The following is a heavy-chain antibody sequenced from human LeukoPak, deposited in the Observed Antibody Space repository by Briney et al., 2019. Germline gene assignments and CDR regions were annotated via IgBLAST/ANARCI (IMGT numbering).Heavy chain of an antibody. CDR2: IYENGRT. V-gene: IGHV4-59*01. CDR3: ARDWELGH. D-gene: IGHD1-26*01. CDR1: VDSIVNFL. J-gene: IGHJ4*02. Sequence: SETLSLTCTVSVDSIVNFLWSWIRQSPGEGLEWIGFIYENGRTSYNPSLKSRVTISVDMSKNQFYLRLTSMTAADTAVYYCARDWELGHWGRGILVTVTS.